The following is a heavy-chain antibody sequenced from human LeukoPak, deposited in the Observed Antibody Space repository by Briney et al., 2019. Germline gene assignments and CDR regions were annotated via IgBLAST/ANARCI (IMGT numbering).Heavy chain of an antibody. Sequence: GGSLRLSCAASGFTFSSNYMSWVRQAPGKGLEWVSAISGSGGSTYYADSVKGRFTISRDNSKNTLYLQMNSLRAEDTAVYYCAKGKGYCSSTSCPWGQGTMVTVSS. J-gene: IGHJ3*01. CDR2: ISGSGGST. CDR1: GFTFSSNY. V-gene: IGHV3-23*01. D-gene: IGHD2-2*01. CDR3: AKGKGYCSSTSCP.